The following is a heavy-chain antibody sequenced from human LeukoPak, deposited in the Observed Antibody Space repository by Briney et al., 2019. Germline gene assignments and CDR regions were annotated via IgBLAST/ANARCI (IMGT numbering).Heavy chain of an antibody. CDR1: GFPFSSDA. CDR3: ASGGTKSIAARRGNYYYMDV. V-gene: IGHV3-64*01. CDR2: MSSNGGST. Sequence: PGGSLRLSCAASGFPFSSDAMHWVRPAPGKGLEYVSAMSSNGGSTYYANSVKGRFTISRDNSKNTLYLQMGSLRAEDMAVYYCASGGTKSIAARRGNYYYMDVWGKGTTVTVSS. D-gene: IGHD6-6*01. J-gene: IGHJ6*03.